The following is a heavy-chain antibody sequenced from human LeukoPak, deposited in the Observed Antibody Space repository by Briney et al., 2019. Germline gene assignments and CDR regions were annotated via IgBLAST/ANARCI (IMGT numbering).Heavy chain of an antibody. CDR2: FCSNGGST. CDR3: VGRYCSSTSCPYYFDY. D-gene: IGHD2-2*01. Sequence: GGAPGLSCSASGFPFSRYAMHWGRPAPGKGLEYVSAFCSNGGSTYYADSVKGRFTMSRDNSKNTLYLQMSSLRAEDTAVYYCVGRYCSSTSCPYYFDYWGQGTLVTVSS. J-gene: IGHJ4*02. V-gene: IGHV3-64D*06. CDR1: GFPFSRYA.